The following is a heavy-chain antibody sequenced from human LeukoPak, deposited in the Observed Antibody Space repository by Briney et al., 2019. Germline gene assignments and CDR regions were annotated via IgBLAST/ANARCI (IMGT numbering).Heavy chain of an antibody. V-gene: IGHV1-8*01. J-gene: IGHJ3*02. Sequence: ASVKVSCKASGYTFTSYDINWVRQATGQGLEWMGWMNPNSGNTGYAQKFQGRVTMTRNTSISTAYMELRSLRSDDTAVYYCARGRRAMVRGVIISAFDIWGQGTMVTVSS. CDR1: GYTFTSYD. CDR3: ARGRRAMVRGVIISAFDI. D-gene: IGHD3-10*01. CDR2: MNPNSGNT.